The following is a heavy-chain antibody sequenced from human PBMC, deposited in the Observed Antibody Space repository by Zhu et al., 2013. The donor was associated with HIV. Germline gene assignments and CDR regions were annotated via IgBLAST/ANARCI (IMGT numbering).Heavy chain of an antibody. CDR3: ARGIRARNPIWGSRNWFDP. CDR2: IIPMFGTA. CDR1: GYTFTSYG. Sequence: QVQLVQSGPEVKKPGASVKVSCKASGYTFTSYGLSWVRQAPGQGLEWMGGIIPMFGTANYAQKFQGRVTITADESTSTAYMQLSSLRSEDTAVYYCARGIRARNPIWGSRNWFDPWGQGTLVIVSS. D-gene: IGHD7-27*01. J-gene: IGHJ5*02. V-gene: IGHV1-69*13.